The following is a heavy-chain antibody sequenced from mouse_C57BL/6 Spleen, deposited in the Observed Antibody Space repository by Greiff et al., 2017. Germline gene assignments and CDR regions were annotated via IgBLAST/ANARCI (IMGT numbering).Heavy chain of an antibody. V-gene: IGHV1-22*01. D-gene: IGHD1-1*01. Sequence: VQLQQSGPELVKPGASVKMSCKASGYTFTDYNMHWVKQSHGKSLEWIGYINPNNGGTSYNQKFKGKATLTVNKSSSTAYMALRSLTSEDSAVYYCARVPHYYGSSYYYFDYWGQGTTLTVSS. CDR1: GYTFTDYN. J-gene: IGHJ2*01. CDR3: ARVPHYYGSSYYYFDY. CDR2: INPNNGGT.